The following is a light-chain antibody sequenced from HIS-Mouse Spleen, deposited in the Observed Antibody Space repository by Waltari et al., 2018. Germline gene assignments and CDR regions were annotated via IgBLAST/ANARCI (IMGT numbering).Light chain of an antibody. J-gene: IGLJ2*01. CDR3: YSTDSSGNHRV. V-gene: IGLV3-10*01. CDR1: ALQKKY. CDR2: GDS. Sequence: SYELTQPPSVSVSPGQTARITCCGDALQKKYAYWYQHKSGQAPLLVIYGDSKRPSGIPERFSGSSSGTMATLTISGAQVEDEADYYCYSTDSSGNHRVFGGGTKLTVL.